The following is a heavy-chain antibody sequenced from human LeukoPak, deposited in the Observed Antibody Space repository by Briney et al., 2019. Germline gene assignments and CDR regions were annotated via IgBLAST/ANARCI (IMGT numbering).Heavy chain of an antibody. CDR1: GGSINNYY. V-gene: IGHV4-59*08. D-gene: IGHD3-10*01. Sequence: SETLSLTCTVSGGSINNYYWSWIRQPPGKGLEWIGHIYYSGSTNYNPSLKSRVTISVDTSKNQFSLKLSSVTAADTAVYYCAKQARSWSFDYWGQGTLVTVSS. J-gene: IGHJ4*02. CDR3: AKQARSWSFDY. CDR2: IYYSGST.